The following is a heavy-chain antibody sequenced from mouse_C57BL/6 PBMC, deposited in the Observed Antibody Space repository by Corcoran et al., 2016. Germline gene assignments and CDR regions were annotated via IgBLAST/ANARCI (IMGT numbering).Heavy chain of an antibody. CDR3: ARGGLSNYSYYFDY. Sequence: EVQLQQSGPELVKPGASVKISCKASGYTFTDYYMNWVKQSHGKSLEWIGDINPNNGGTSYNQKFKGKATLTVDKSSSTAYMELRSLTSEDSAVYYCARGGLSNYSYYFDYWGQGTTLTVSS. V-gene: IGHV1-26*01. CDR2: INPNNGGT. CDR1: GYTFTDYY. D-gene: IGHD2-5*01. J-gene: IGHJ2*01.